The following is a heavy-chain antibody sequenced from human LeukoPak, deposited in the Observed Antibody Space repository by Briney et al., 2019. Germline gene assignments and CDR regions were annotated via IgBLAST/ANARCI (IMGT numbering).Heavy chain of an antibody. D-gene: IGHD3-22*01. CDR2: IKQDGSEK. Sequence: PGGSLRLSCAASGFTFSSYWMSWVRQAPGKGLEWVANIKQDGSEKYYVDSVKGRFTISRDNAKNSLYLQMNSLRAEDTAVYYCARAGYYYDSNGYWPSGDYWGQGTLVTVSS. J-gene: IGHJ4*02. CDR3: ARAGYYYDSNGYWPSGDY. CDR1: GFTFSSYW. V-gene: IGHV3-7*01.